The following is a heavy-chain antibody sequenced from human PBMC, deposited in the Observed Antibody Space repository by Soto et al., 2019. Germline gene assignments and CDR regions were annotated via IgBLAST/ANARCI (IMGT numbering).Heavy chain of an antibody. J-gene: IGHJ4*02. D-gene: IGHD5-12*01. CDR3: AREGFSGYEALDY. V-gene: IGHV4-59*01. CDR2: IAYTGIT. CDR1: GGPIRSYY. Sequence: QVHLQESGPGLLKPSETLSLTCGVSGGPIRSYYLSWVRQAPGKGLEWIAYIAYTGITGYNPALRSRVNISGDTSQNLFSLKMTSVTAADTAVYYCAREGFSGYEALDYWGQGILVTVSS.